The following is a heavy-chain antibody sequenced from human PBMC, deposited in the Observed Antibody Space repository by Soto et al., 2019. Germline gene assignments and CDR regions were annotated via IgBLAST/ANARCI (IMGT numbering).Heavy chain of an antibody. CDR1: GFTFSIYA. V-gene: IGHV3-23*01. CDR3: ARRNWNYGAFDI. Sequence: PGGSLRLSCAASGFTFSIYAMSWVHHAPGKGLEWVSGISGSGGRTYYADSVKGRFTISRDNSKNTLYLQMNSLRVEDTAVYYCARRNWNYGAFDIWGQGTMVTVSS. CDR2: ISGSGGRT. J-gene: IGHJ3*02. D-gene: IGHD1-7*01.